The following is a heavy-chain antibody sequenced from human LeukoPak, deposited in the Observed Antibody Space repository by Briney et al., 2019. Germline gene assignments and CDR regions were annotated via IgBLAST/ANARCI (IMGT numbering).Heavy chain of an antibody. Sequence: GGSLRLSCAASGFTFSSYAMHWVRQAPGKGLEWVAVISYDGSNKYYADSVKGRFTISRDNSKNTLYLQMNSLRAEDTAVYYCARDKRTGYSSGWSRYYGTDVWGQGTTVTVSS. CDR1: GFTFSSYA. CDR2: ISYDGSNK. V-gene: IGHV3-30-3*01. J-gene: IGHJ6*02. CDR3: ARDKRTGYSSGWSRYYGTDV. D-gene: IGHD6-19*01.